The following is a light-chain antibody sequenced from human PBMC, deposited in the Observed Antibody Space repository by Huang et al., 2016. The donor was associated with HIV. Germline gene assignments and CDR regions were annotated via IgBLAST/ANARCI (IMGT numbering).Light chain of an antibody. Sequence: IQLTQSPSSVSASEGDTVRITCRASQDISSWLAWYQQKPREAPTLLIHSTSILPSGVPSRFNGSGSGTDVFLTINSLRPDDFATYYCQQANMYPRSFGQGTRLDIK. CDR2: STS. CDR1: QDISSW. V-gene: IGKV1-12*01. CDR3: QQANMYPRS. J-gene: IGKJ5*01.